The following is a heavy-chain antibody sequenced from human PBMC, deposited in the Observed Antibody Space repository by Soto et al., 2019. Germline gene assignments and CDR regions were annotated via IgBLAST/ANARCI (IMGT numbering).Heavy chain of an antibody. J-gene: IGHJ6*02. CDR3: AKGREQQLVRIGLDV. V-gene: IGHV3-30*18. D-gene: IGHD6-13*01. CDR1: GFTSSSYG. CDR2: ISSDGSSE. Sequence: ESGGGVVQPGRSLRLSCAASGFTSSSYGMHWVRQAPGKGLEWVASISSDGSSEDYVDSVKGRFTVSRDNSKNTLYLQMNSLRAEDTAVYFCAKGREQQLVRIGLDVWGQGTTVPVSS.